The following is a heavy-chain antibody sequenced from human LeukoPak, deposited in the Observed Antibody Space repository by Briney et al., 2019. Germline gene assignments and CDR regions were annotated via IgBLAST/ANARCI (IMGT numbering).Heavy chain of an antibody. Sequence: PSETPSLTCAVYGGSFSGYYWSWIRQPPGKGLEWIGEINHSGSTNYNPSLKSRVTISVDTSKNQFSLKLSSVTAADTAVYYCATSNSSIAVADYWGQGTLVTVSS. J-gene: IGHJ4*02. CDR1: GGSFSGYY. CDR2: INHSGST. D-gene: IGHD6-19*01. CDR3: ATSNSSIAVADY. V-gene: IGHV4-34*01.